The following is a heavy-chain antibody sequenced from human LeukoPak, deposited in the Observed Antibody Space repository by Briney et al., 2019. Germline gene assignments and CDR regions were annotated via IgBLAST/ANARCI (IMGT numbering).Heavy chain of an antibody. CDR1: GYTFTTYD. CDR2: MNPNSGNT. J-gene: IGHJ4*02. D-gene: IGHD2-2*01. V-gene: IGHV1-8*01. CDR3: ASRTPAFYCSSTSCYGVGQFDY. Sequence: ASVKVSCKASGYTFTTYDVNWVRQATGQGLEWMGWMNPNSGNTGYAQKFQGRVTMTRNTSISTAYMELNSLRSEDTAVYYCASRTPAFYCSSTSCYGVGQFDYWGQGTLVTVSS.